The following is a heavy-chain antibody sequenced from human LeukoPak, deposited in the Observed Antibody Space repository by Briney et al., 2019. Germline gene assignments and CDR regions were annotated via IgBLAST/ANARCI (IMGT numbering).Heavy chain of an antibody. CDR3: TTGTGTADY. V-gene: IGHV3-15*01. Sequence: GRSLRLSCAASGFAFNDAWMSWVRQAPGKWLGWVGRIKSKRDGGTTDYAAIVKGRFTVSRDDSKTMLYLQMNSLKTEDTAVYYCTTGTGTADYWGQGTLVTVSS. D-gene: IGHD1-7*01. J-gene: IGHJ4*02. CDR2: IKSKRDGGTT. CDR1: GFAFNDAW.